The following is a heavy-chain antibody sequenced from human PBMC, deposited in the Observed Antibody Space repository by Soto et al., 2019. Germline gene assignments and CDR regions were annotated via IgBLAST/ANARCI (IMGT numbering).Heavy chain of an antibody. CDR3: ARQCRGVTGLFDY. CDR1: SGSISSTIYS. D-gene: IGHD2-15*01. Sequence: SETLSLTCTVSSGSISSTIYSWDWIRQPPGKGLEWIGSIFYSGSTYYNPSLKSRVTISVDTSKNQFSLTLTSVTAADTAVYYCARQCRGVTGLFDYWGQGTLVTVSS. J-gene: IGHJ4*02. V-gene: IGHV4-39*01. CDR2: IFYSGST.